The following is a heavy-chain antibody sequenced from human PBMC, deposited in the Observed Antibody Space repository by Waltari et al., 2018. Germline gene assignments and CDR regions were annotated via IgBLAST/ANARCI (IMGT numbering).Heavy chain of an antibody. CDR1: GGTFRNFA. J-gene: IGHJ4*02. CDR2: IIRIVGTA. V-gene: IGHV1-69*01. Sequence: QVQLVQSGAEVKKPGSSVKVSCKASGGTFRNFAISWVRQAPGQGLEWMGGIIRIVGTANYAQKFQGRGTITADDSTSTAYMELSSLRSEDTAVYYCASLDYGDYARTIYYFDYWGQGTLVTVSS. CDR3: ASLDYGDYARTIYYFDY. D-gene: IGHD4-17*01.